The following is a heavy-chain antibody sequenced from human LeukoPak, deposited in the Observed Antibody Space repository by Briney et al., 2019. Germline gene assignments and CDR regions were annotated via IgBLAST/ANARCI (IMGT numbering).Heavy chain of an antibody. V-gene: IGHV3-30*03. CDR3: ARDFSKYYLDY. Sequence: PGGSLRLSCAASGFTFSTYGIHWVRQAPGQGLEWVAVISYDGINKYYADSVKGRFTTSRDNSRNTLFLQMNSLRAEDTAVYYCARDFSKYYLDYWGQGTLVTVSS. CDR2: ISYDGINK. CDR1: GFTFSTYG. J-gene: IGHJ4*02. D-gene: IGHD6-13*01.